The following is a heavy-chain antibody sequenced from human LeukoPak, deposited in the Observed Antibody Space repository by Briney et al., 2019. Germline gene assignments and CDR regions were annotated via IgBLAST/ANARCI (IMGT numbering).Heavy chain of an antibody. Sequence: GGSLRLSCAASGFTFSSYAMTWVRQAPGRGLEWVATISHSSGSTYYADSVGGRFTISRDNSKNTLYLLMNSLIPEDTAVYYCAREVVSSPSYFDSWGQGTLVTVSS. J-gene: IGHJ4*02. V-gene: IGHV3-23*01. CDR1: GFTFSSYA. CDR2: ISHSSGST. D-gene: IGHD2-15*01. CDR3: AREVVSSPSYFDS.